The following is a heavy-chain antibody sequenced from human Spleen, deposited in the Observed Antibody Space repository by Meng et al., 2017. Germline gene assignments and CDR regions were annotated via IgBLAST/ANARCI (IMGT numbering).Heavy chain of an antibody. CDR2: INHSGST. Sequence: SETLSLTCAVYGGSFSGYYWSWIRQPPGKGLEWIGEINHSGSTNYNPSLKSRVTISADTSKNQFSLNLSSVTAADTAVYYCARADYYASGRSFDYWGQGTLVTVSS. J-gene: IGHJ4*02. CDR3: ARADYYASGRSFDY. D-gene: IGHD3-10*01. CDR1: GGSFSGYY. V-gene: IGHV4-34*01.